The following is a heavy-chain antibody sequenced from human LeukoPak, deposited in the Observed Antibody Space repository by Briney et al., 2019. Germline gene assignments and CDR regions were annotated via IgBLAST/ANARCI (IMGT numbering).Heavy chain of an antibody. CDR3: ARDKGNHPYNGFDP. CDR2: IWYDGSNK. V-gene: IGHV3-33*01. D-gene: IGHD1-14*01. CDR1: VCTYNNYA. J-gene: IGHJ5*02. Sequence: PGGSLRLSCAASVCTYNNYAMHWVRQAPGKGLEWVTTIWYDGSNKYYRDFVKGRFTISRDNSKSTLYLQMNSLRAEDTAVSYCARDKGNHPYNGFDPWGQGTLVTVSS.